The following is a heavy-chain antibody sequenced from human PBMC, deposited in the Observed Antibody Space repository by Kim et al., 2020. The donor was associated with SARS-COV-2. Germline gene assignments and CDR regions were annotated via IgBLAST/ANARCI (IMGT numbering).Heavy chain of an antibody. CDR3: ARANYDILTGYYRPVDY. D-gene: IGHD3-9*01. V-gene: IGHV4-31*02. Sequence: LKSRVTISVDTSKNQFSLKLSSVTAADTAVYYCARANYDILTGYYRPVDYWGQGTLVTVSS. J-gene: IGHJ4*02.